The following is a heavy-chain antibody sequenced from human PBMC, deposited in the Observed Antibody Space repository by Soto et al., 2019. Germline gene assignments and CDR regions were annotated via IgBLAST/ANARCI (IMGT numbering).Heavy chain of an antibody. D-gene: IGHD5-12*01. Sequence: HVPLVQSGAEVKKPGASLKVSCKASGYTFISYGVIWVRQAPGQGLEWLGWISPYNGNTNYAQKFQGRITMTTDTSTSTVYMDLRSLRTDDTAAYYCARDQTKWLTDAFDIWGQGTMVVVSS. CDR2: ISPYNGNT. V-gene: IGHV1-18*01. CDR1: GYTFISYG. J-gene: IGHJ3*02. CDR3: ARDQTKWLTDAFDI.